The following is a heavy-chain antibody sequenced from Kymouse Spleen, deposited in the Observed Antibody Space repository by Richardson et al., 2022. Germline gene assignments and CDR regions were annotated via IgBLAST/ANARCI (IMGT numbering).Heavy chain of an antibody. CDR3: ARDLPSGSYGGY. D-gene: IGHD1-26*01. CDR2: ISSSSSYI. V-gene: IGHV3-21*03. CDR1: GFTFSSYS. J-gene: IGHJ4*02. Sequence: EVQLVESGGGLVKPGGSLRLSCAASGFTFSSYSMNWVRQAPGKGLEWVSSISSSSSYIYYADSVKGRFTISRDNAKNSLYLQMNSLRAEDTAVYYCARDLPSGSYGGYWGQGTLVTVSS.